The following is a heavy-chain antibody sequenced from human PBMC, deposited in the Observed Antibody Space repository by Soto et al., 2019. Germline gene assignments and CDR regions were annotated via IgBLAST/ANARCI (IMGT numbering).Heavy chain of an antibody. D-gene: IGHD3-10*01. V-gene: IGHV3-30*18. CDR1: GFTFSNSG. J-gene: IGHJ4*02. CDR2: TSFDGGNK. Sequence: QVQLVESGGGAVQPGRSLRLSCVASGFTFSNSGMHWVRQAPGRGLEWVAVTSFDGGNKYYADSVKGRFTISRDNSKNTLYLQMNSLRTEDTAVYYCAKGSFDYWGQGTLVTVSS. CDR3: AKGSFDY.